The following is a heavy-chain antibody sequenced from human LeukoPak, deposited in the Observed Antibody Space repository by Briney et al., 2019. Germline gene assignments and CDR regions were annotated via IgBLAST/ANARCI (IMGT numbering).Heavy chain of an antibody. V-gene: IGHV3-48*01. Sequence: GGSLRLSCAASGFTFSSYSMNWVRQAPGKGLEWVSYISSSSSTICYADSVKGRFTISRDNAKNSLYLQMNSLRAEDTAVYYCARDPTTVVTYDYWGQGTLVTVSS. D-gene: IGHD4-23*01. CDR2: ISSSSSTI. CDR1: GFTFSSYS. J-gene: IGHJ4*02. CDR3: ARDPTTVVTYDY.